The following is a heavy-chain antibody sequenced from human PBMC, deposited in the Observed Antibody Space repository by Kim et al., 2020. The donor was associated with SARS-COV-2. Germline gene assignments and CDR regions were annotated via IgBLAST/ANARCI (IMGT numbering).Heavy chain of an antibody. CDR2: ISRSDTPT. D-gene: IGHD3-16*01. J-gene: IGHJ4*02. Sequence: GGSLRLSCAASGFTFTNFDMTWVRQSPGKGLEWVSDISRSDTPTYYADSVKGRFTISRDNSKNTVYLQMNSLRAHDTAVYYCAKLRGALLRGGGFDHWGQGTLVTVST. CDR1: GFTFTNFD. V-gene: IGHV3-23*01. CDR3: AKLRGALLRGGGFDH.